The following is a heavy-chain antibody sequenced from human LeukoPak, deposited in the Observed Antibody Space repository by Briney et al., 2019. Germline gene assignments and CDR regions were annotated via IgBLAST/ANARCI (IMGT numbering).Heavy chain of an antibody. CDR2: IFYSEYT. V-gene: IGHV4-59*01. CDR1: GGSISSYY. J-gene: IGHJ4*02. CDR3: ARSGSYDSSGYSNDY. D-gene: IGHD3-22*01. Sequence: SETLSLTCTVSGGSISSYYWSWIRQPPGKGLEWIGYIFYSEYTNYNPSLKSRVTISVDTSKNQFSLKLSSVTAADTALYYCARSGSYDSSGYSNDYWGQGTLVTVSS.